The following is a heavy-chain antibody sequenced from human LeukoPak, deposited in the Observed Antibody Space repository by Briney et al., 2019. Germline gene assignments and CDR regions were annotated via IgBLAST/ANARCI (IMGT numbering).Heavy chain of an antibody. V-gene: IGHV1-2*06. CDR1: GYTFTGYY. J-gene: IGHJ5*02. Sequence: ASVKVSCKASGYTFTGYYMHWVRQAPGQGLEWMGRINPNSGGTNYAQKFQGRVTMTRDTSISTAYMELSSLRSEDTAVYYCARSAPYCSGGSCYRRWFDPWGQGTLVTVSS. D-gene: IGHD2-15*01. CDR2: INPNSGGT. CDR3: ARSAPYCSGGSCYRRWFDP.